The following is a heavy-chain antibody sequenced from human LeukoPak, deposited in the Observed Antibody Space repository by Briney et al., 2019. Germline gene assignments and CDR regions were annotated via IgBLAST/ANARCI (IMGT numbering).Heavy chain of an antibody. CDR2: IYHSGST. J-gene: IGHJ4*02. V-gene: IGHV4-38-2*02. CDR1: GYSISSGYS. D-gene: IGHD4-17*01. CDR3: ARVIGTVTTSIDY. Sequence: SETLSLTCTVSGYSISSGYSWGWIRQPPGKGLEWIGSIYHSGSTYYNPSLKSRVTISVDTSKNQFSLKLSSVTAADTAVYYCARVIGTVTTSIDYWGQGTLVTVSS.